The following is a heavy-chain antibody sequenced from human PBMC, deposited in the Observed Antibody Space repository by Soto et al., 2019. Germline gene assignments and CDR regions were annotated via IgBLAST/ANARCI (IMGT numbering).Heavy chain of an antibody. Sequence: QVQLVESGGGVVQPGRSLRLSCAASGFTFSSYGMHWVRQAPGKGLEWVAVISYDGSNKYYADSVKGRFTISRDNSKNTLYLQMNSLRAEDTAVYYCARNRGNIVGAFRFDYWGQGTLVTVSS. CDR1: GFTFSSYG. CDR2: ISYDGSNK. V-gene: IGHV3-30*03. CDR3: ARNRGNIVGAFRFDY. J-gene: IGHJ4*02. D-gene: IGHD1-26*01.